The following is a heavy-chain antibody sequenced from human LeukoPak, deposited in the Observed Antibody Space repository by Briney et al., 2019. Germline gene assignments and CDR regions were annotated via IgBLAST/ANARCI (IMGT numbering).Heavy chain of an antibody. CDR1: GDSVSSNSAA. CDR2: TYYRSKWYN. D-gene: IGHD3-10*01. J-gene: IGHJ4*02. Sequence: SQTLSLTCAISGDSVSSNSAAWNWIRQSPSRGLEWLGRTYYRSKWYNDYAVSVKSRITINPDTSKNQFSLQLNSVTPEDTAVYYCARRPVGTGKNPSRKLLGEYYFDYWGQGTLVTVSS. CDR3: ARRPVGTGKNPSRKLLGEYYFDY. V-gene: IGHV6-1*01.